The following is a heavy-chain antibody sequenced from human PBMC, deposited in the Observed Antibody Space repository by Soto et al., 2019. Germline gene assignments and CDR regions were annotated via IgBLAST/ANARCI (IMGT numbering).Heavy chain of an antibody. V-gene: IGHV1-8*01. D-gene: IGHD1-26*01. CDR2: MNPNSGNT. J-gene: IGHJ6*02. Sequence: VASVKVSCKASGYTFTSYDINWVRQATGQGLEWMGWMNPNSGNTGYAQKFQGRVTMTRNTSISTAYMELSSLRSEDTAVYYCARVGPPVVSYYYYGMDVWGQGTKVTVSS. CDR1: GYTFTSYD. CDR3: ARVGPPVVSYYYYGMDV.